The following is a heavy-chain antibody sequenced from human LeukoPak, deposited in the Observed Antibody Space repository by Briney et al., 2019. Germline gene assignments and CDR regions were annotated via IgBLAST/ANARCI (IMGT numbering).Heavy chain of an antibody. D-gene: IGHD2-15*01. Sequence: GGSLRLSCAASGFTFNKFAMSWVRQAPGKGLEWVSGIIENGGETYYADSVRGRFTISRDNSKNTLYLQMNSLRAEDTAVYYCAKDRDPYCSGVRCYSFDYWGQGSLVTVSS. CDR1: GFTFNKFA. V-gene: IGHV3-23*01. J-gene: IGHJ4*02. CDR2: IIENGGET. CDR3: AKDRDPYCSGVRCYSFDY.